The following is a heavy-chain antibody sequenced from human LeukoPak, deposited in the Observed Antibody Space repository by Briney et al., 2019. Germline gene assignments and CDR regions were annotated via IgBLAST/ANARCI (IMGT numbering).Heavy chain of an antibody. CDR1: GFTVSSNY. D-gene: IGHD4-23*01. V-gene: IGHV3-53*01. Sequence: PGGSLRLSCAASGFTVSSNYMSWVRQAPGKGLEWVSVIYSGGSTYYADSVKGRFTISRDNAKNSLYLQMNSLRDEDTAVYYCARDHFVGGHDYWGQGTLVTVSS. CDR2: IYSGGST. CDR3: ARDHFVGGHDY. J-gene: IGHJ4*02.